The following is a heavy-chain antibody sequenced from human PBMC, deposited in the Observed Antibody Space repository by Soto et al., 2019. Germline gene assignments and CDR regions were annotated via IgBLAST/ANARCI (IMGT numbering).Heavy chain of an antibody. CDR2: ISGSGGIT. J-gene: IGHJ5*02. CDR3: AKDGYEYDSSPVPFDP. Sequence: GGSLRLSCAASGLTFRNYGRNWVRRAPGKGLEWVSAISGSGGITYYADSVRGRFTISRDNSKNTLYLQMNSLRAEDTAVPYCAKDGYEYDSSPVPFDPWGQGTLVTVSA. V-gene: IGHV3-23*01. CDR1: GLTFRNYG. D-gene: IGHD3-22*01.